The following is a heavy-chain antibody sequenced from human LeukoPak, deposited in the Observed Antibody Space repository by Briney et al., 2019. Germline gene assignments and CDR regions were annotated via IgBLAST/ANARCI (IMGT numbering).Heavy chain of an antibody. Sequence: GGSLRLSCVASGFTFSDYGMHWVRQAQGKGLFWVSGISAGGGSTYYADSVKGRFTISRDNSRNTLYLQMNSLRAEDTAVYYCAKDAAGPEYWGQGTLVTVSS. D-gene: IGHD6-13*01. V-gene: IGHV3-23*01. CDR2: ISAGGGST. CDR1: GFTFSDYG. J-gene: IGHJ4*02. CDR3: AKDAAGPEY.